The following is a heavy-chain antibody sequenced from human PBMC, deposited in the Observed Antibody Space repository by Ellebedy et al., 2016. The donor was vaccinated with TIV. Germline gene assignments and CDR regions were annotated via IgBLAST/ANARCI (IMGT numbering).Heavy chain of an antibody. V-gene: IGHV4-34*01. J-gene: IGHJ4*02. CDR2: VNDQRTV. CDR3: ARGRGNSRFISQFFDL. Sequence: SETLSLTCAVYGGSFSGYYWTWIRQSPGRGLEWIAEVNDQRTVNYNPPLTSRVDMSVDTSNNHFSLRLKSVTAEDTAVYYCARGRGNSRFISQFFDLWGQGTLVTVSS. D-gene: IGHD3-10*01. CDR1: GGSFSGYY.